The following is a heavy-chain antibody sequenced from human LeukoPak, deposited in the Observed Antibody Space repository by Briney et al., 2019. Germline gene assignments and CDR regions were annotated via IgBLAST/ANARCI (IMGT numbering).Heavy chain of an antibody. Sequence: GGSLRLSCVASEFTVRSNYMSWVRQAPGKGLEWVSVLHSGGDTYYAGSVKGRFTISRDDSKNTLYLQMNSLRAEDTAVYYCARGKVYYYYDYWGQGTLVTVSS. J-gene: IGHJ4*02. CDR3: ARGKVYYYYDY. CDR1: EFTVRSNY. D-gene: IGHD5/OR15-5a*01. V-gene: IGHV3-53*01. CDR2: LHSGGDT.